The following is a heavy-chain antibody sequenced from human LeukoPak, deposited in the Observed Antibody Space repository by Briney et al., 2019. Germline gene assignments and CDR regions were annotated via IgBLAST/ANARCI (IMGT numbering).Heavy chain of an antibody. D-gene: IGHD3-9*01. Sequence: SETLSLTCTVSGGSISSYYWSWIRQPPGKGLEWIGEINHSGSTNYNPSLKSRVTISVDTSKNQLSLKLSSVTAADTAVYYCARVFLGFVWLLSLDYWGQGTLVTVSS. CDR3: ARVFLGFVWLLSLDY. CDR2: INHSGST. CDR1: GGSISSYY. V-gene: IGHV4-34*01. J-gene: IGHJ4*02.